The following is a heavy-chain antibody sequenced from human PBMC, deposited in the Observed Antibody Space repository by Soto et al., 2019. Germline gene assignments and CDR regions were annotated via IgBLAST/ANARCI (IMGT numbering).Heavy chain of an antibody. Sequence: KAGGSLRLSCAASGFTFSNAWMSWVRQAPGKGLEWVGRIKSKTDGGTTDYAAPVKGRFTISRDDSKNTLYLQMNSLKTEDTAVYYCTTERQAVKAFYDFWSGYWGDYGMDVWGQGTTVTVSS. CDR3: TTERQAVKAFYDFWSGYWGDYGMDV. D-gene: IGHD3-3*01. V-gene: IGHV3-15*01. CDR2: IKSKTDGGTT. CDR1: GFTFSNAW. J-gene: IGHJ6*02.